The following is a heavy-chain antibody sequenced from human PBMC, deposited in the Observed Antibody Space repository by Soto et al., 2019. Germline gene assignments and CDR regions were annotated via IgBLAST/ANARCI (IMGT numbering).Heavy chain of an antibody. D-gene: IGHD3-3*01. CDR1: GFSFNRFG. Sequence: EVQLLASGGGLVQAGGSLRLSCVASGFSFNRFGMSWVRQAPGKGLEWVSALSASGDRTYYADSVKGRFTISRDISESTLYLQMDSLRTEDTAVYYCVREEFEDGRGHFTNWGQGTVVSVSS. CDR2: LSASGDRT. V-gene: IGHV3-23*01. CDR3: VREEFEDGRGHFTN. J-gene: IGHJ4*02.